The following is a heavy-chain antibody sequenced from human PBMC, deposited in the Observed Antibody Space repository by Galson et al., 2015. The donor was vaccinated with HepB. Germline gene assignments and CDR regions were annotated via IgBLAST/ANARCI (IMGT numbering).Heavy chain of an antibody. CDR2: IYYSGST. D-gene: IGHD2/OR15-2a*01. Sequence: TWIRQPPGKGLGWIGYIYYSGSTNYNPSLESRVTISVDTSKNQFSLKLKSVTAADTAVYYCARGEYTRSYAFDIWGQGTMVTVSS. CDR3: ARGEYTRSYAFDI. V-gene: IGHV4-59*08. J-gene: IGHJ3*02.